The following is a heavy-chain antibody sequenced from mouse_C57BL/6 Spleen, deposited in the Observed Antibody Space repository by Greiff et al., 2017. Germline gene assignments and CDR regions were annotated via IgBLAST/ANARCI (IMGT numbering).Heavy chain of an antibody. J-gene: IGHJ3*01. CDR2: INPNYGTT. CDR3: ARRVDDYDTWFAY. V-gene: IGHV1-39*01. Sequence: EVQVLEPGPELVKPGASVKISCKASGYSFTDYYMNWVKQSHGKSLEWIGVINPNYGTTSYNQKFKGKATLTVDQSSSTAYMQLNSLTSEDSAVYYCARRVDDYDTWFAYWGQGTLVTVSA. CDR1: GYSFTDYY. D-gene: IGHD2-4*01.